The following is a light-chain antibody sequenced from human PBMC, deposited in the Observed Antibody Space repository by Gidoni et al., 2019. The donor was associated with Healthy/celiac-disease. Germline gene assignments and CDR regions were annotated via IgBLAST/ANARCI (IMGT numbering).Light chain of an antibody. CDR2: KTN. Sequence: QAVVTQEHSLTVSPGGTVTLTCGSSTGAVTSGHYPYWFQQKPGQAPRTLIFKTNNTHSWTPARFSGSLLGGKAALTLSGAQPEDEGDYHCLLSYSGARVFGGGTKLTVL. J-gene: IGLJ2*01. CDR1: TGAVTSGHY. CDR3: LLSYSGARV. V-gene: IGLV7-46*01.